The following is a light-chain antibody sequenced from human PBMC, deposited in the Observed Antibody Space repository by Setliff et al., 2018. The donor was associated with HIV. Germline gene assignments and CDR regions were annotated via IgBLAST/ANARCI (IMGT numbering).Light chain of an antibody. J-gene: IGLJ2*01. CDR3: CSYAGGYTWV. V-gene: IGLV2-11*01. CDR2: DVT. Sequence: QSALTQPRSVSGSPGQSVTISCTGSNSDVGGYDYVSWYQHHPGKAPKLIIYDVTKRPSGVPHLFSGSKSGNTASLTISGLQAENEADYYCCSYAGGYTWVFGGGTQLTVL. CDR1: NSDVGGYDY.